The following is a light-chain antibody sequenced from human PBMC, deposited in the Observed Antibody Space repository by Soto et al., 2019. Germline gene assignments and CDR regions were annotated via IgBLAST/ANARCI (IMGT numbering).Light chain of an antibody. CDR2: DAS. Sequence: EIVLTQSPATLSLSPGERATLSCRASQSISSYLAWYQQKPGQAPRLLIYDASNRATGIPARFSGSGSGTDFTLTISSLEPEDFVVYYCQQLSNWPWTFGQGTKVEIK. CDR1: QSISSY. J-gene: IGKJ1*01. V-gene: IGKV3-11*01. CDR3: QQLSNWPWT.